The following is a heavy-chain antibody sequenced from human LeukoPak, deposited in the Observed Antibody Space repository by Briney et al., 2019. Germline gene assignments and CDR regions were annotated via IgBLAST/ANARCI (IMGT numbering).Heavy chain of an antibody. CDR2: ISYDGSNK. CDR3: ARDILTSGYYVFDY. CDR1: GFTFSSFA. V-gene: IGHV3-30*04. J-gene: IGHJ4*02. D-gene: IGHD3-22*01. Sequence: GGSLRLSCAASGFTFSSFAMQWVRQAPGKGLEWVAVISYDGSNKYYSDSVKGRFTISRDNSKNTLYLQMNSLRAEDTAVYYCARDILTSGYYVFDYWGQGTLVTVSP.